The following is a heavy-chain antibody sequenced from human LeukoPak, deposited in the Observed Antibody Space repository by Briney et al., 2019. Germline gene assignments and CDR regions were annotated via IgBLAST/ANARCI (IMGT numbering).Heavy chain of an antibody. CDR1: GFTFSSYS. D-gene: IGHD3-9*01. Sequence: GGSLRLSCAASGFTFSSYSMNWVRQAPGRGLEWVSSISSSSSYIYYADSVKGRFTISRDTAKNSLYLQMNSLRAEDTAVYYCARAREYDILTGYSTWFDPWGQGTLVTVSS. V-gene: IGHV3-21*01. CDR2: ISSSSSYI. J-gene: IGHJ5*02. CDR3: ARAREYDILTGYSTWFDP.